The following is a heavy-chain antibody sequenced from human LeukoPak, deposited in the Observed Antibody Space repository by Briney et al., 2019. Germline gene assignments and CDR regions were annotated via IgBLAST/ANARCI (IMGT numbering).Heavy chain of an antibody. Sequence: SETLSLTCAVYGGSFSGYYWSWIRQPPGKGLEWIGEISHSGSTNYNPSLKSRVTISVDTSKNQFSLKLSSVTAADTAVYYCARGAFGGVTNWFDPWGQGTLVTVSS. CDR1: GGSFSGYY. V-gene: IGHV4-34*01. CDR2: ISHSGST. D-gene: IGHD3-16*01. J-gene: IGHJ5*02. CDR3: ARGAFGGVTNWFDP.